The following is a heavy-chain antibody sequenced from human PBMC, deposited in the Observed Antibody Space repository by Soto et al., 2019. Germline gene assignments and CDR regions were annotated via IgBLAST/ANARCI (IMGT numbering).Heavy chain of an antibody. CDR1: GASMSSYY. Sequence: TLSLTCTVSGASMSSYYWSWIRRPPGQGLEWIGYIYYSGTTNYNPSLKSRVTISVDTSKNQFSLKLSSVTAADTAVYYCAGHCSSSSCRYSLDQYSGMDIWAKGTTVTVSS. J-gene: IGHJ6*04. V-gene: IGHV4-59*01. D-gene: IGHD2-2*01. CDR3: AGHCSSSSCRYSLDQYSGMDI. CDR2: IYYSGTT.